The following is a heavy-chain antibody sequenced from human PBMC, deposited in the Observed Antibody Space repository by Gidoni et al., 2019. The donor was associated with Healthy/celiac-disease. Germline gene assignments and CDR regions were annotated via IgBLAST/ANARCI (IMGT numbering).Heavy chain of an antibody. CDR2: ISSSGSTI. D-gene: IGHD2-21*01. CDR1: GFTFLDDY. Sequence: QVQLVEAGGGLVKPGGARRLYCAASGFTFLDDYMSWIRPAPGKGLELVSYISSSGSTIYYAASVKGRFTISSDNAKNSLYLQMNSLRAEDTAVYYCARPGWGTVVPFDYWGQGTLVTVSS. CDR3: ARPGWGTVVPFDY. J-gene: IGHJ4*02. V-gene: IGHV3-11*01.